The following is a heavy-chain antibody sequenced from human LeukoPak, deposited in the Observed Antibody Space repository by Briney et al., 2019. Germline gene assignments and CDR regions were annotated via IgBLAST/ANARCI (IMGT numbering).Heavy chain of an antibody. J-gene: IGHJ6*02. V-gene: IGHV3-48*01. CDR3: AREANYYYYGMDV. Sequence: PGGSLRLSCAASGFTFSSYSMNWLRQAPGKGREWFSYISSSSSPIYFADSVKGRFTISRDNAKNSLYLQMNSLRAEDTAVYYCAREANYYYYGMDVWGQGTTVTVSS. CDR2: ISSSSSPI. CDR1: GFTFSSYS.